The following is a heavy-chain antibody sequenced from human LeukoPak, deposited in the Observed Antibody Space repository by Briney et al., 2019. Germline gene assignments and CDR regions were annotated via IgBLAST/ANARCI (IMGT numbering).Heavy chain of an antibody. Sequence: GASVKVSCKASGGTFSSHAIAWVRQAPGQGPEWMGGIIPISGIADYAQKFQGRVTITTDESTSTAYMELRSPTSDDTAVYYCARGLQYQLFKALRYYYMDVWGEGTTVTVSS. V-gene: IGHV1-69*05. D-gene: IGHD2-2*01. CDR1: GGTFSSHA. CDR2: IIPISGIA. CDR3: ARGLQYQLFKALRYYYMDV. J-gene: IGHJ6*03.